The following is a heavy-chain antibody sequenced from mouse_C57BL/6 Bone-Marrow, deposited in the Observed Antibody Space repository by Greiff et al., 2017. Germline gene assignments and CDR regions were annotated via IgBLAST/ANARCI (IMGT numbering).Heavy chain of an antibody. CDR1: GYTFTSYT. V-gene: IGHV1-4*01. CDR3: ARSPYYDGRAMDY. J-gene: IGHJ4*01. CDR2: INPSSGYT. D-gene: IGHD1-1*01. Sequence: QVQLQQSGAELARPGASVKMSCKASGYTFTSYTMHWVKQRPGQGLEWIGYINPSSGYTKYNQKFKDKATLTADKSSSTAYMQLSSLTSEDSAVYYCARSPYYDGRAMDYWGQGTSVTVSS.